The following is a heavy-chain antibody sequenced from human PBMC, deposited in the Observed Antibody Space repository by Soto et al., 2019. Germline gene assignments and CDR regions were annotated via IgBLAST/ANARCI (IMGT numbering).Heavy chain of an antibody. V-gene: IGHV3-11*01. Sequence: PGGSLRLSCAASGFTFSDYYMSWIRQAPGKGLEWVSYISSSGSTIYYADSVKGRFTISRDNAKNSLYLQMNSLRAEDTAVYYCAREQLESSSGWYGDYGMDVWGQGTTVTVSS. CDR2: ISSSGSTI. J-gene: IGHJ6*02. CDR3: AREQLESSSGWYGDYGMDV. CDR1: GFTFSDYY. D-gene: IGHD6-19*01.